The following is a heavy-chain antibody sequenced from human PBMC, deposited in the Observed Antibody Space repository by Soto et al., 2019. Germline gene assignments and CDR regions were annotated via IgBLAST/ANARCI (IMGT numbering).Heavy chain of an antibody. Sequence: QVQLQESGPGLVKPSGTLSLTCAVSGGSISSSNWWRWVRQPPGKGLEWIGEIAHSGSTNYNPSLKSRVTISVDKSKNQFSLKLSSVTAADTAVYYCASKLRGRKLSSGWYYFDSWGQGTLVTVSS. V-gene: IGHV4-4*02. D-gene: IGHD6-19*01. CDR1: GGSISSSNW. CDR3: ASKLRGRKLSSGWYYFDS. CDR2: IAHSGST. J-gene: IGHJ4*02.